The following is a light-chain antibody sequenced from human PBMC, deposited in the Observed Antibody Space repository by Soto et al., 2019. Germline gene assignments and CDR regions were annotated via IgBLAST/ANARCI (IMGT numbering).Light chain of an antibody. Sequence: DIQMTQSPSSLSASVGDRVTITCRASQGIRNDLAWYQQKPGKAPKRLIYAASSLQSGVPSRFSGSGSGTEFTLTISSLQPEDFAVYYCQQYGNSPRYSFGQGTRLEI. CDR1: QGIRND. J-gene: IGKJ2*03. CDR2: AAS. V-gene: IGKV1-17*01. CDR3: QQYGNSPRYS.